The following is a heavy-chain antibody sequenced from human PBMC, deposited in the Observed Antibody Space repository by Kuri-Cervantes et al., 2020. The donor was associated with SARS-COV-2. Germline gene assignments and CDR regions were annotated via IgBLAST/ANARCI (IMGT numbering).Heavy chain of an antibody. D-gene: IGHD5-18*01. V-gene: IGHV3-30-3*01. Sequence: GGSLRLSCAASGFTFSSYAIHWVRQAPGKGLEWVAVISYDGSNKYYADSVTGRFTISRDNSKNTLYLQMNSLRAEDTAVYYCARVVFDTAMVYFDYWGQGTLVTVSS. CDR3: ARVVFDTAMVYFDY. CDR2: ISYDGSNK. J-gene: IGHJ4*02. CDR1: GFTFSSYA.